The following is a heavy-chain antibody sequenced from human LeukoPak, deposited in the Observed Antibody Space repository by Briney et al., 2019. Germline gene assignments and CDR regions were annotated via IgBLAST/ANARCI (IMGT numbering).Heavy chain of an antibody. CDR1: GFTSIAYA. V-gene: IGHV3-23*01. CDR2: ISGGGVTT. Sequence: PGGSLRLSCVGSGFTSIAYALTWARQAPGQGLEWVAGISGGGVTTYYADSVKGRFTISRDNSKNTLYLQMNSLRAEDTAVYYCAERSSGYYYFDYWGQGTLVTVSS. J-gene: IGHJ4*02. D-gene: IGHD3-22*01. CDR3: AERSSGYYYFDY.